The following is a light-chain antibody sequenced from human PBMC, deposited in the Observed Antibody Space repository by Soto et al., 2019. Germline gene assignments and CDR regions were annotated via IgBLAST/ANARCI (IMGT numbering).Light chain of an antibody. Sequence: DAQMTQSQSSLSASVGDIVTITGQASQDISNYLNWYQQKPGKAPKLLIYDASNLETGVPSRFSGSGSGTDFTFTISSLQPEDIATYYCQQYDNLPLTFGGGTKVDIK. CDR1: QDISNY. V-gene: IGKV1-33*01. J-gene: IGKJ4*01. CDR3: QQYDNLPLT. CDR2: DAS.